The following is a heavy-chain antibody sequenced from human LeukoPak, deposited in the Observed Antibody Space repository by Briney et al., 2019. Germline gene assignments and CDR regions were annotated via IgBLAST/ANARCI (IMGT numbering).Heavy chain of an antibody. D-gene: IGHD2-8*01. J-gene: IGHJ4*02. CDR2: IYAGDST. Sequence: GGSLRLSCAASGFTVSSSYISWVRQAPGKGLEWVSVIYAGDSTYYADSVKGRFTISRDNSKNTLYLEMSSLRVEDTAIYYCAKWPEGAMDYFDYWGQGTLVTVSS. CDR3: AKWPEGAMDYFDY. CDR1: GFTVSSSY. V-gene: IGHV3-53*01.